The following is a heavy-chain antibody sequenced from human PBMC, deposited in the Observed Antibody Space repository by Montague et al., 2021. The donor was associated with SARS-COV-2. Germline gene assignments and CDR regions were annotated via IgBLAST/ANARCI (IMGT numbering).Heavy chain of an antibody. CDR3: ARHKDVSGWYEDAFDV. CDR1: GGSISSSNYY. Sequence: SETLSLTCSVSGGSISSSNYYWGWIRQPPGKGLEWIGSIYYGGSTYYNPSLKSRFTIPVDSSKNHFSPNLTSVTAADTAVYYCARHKDVSGWYEDAFDVWGPGTTVIVSS. D-gene: IGHD6-19*01. V-gene: IGHV4-39*02. CDR2: IYYGGST. J-gene: IGHJ3*01.